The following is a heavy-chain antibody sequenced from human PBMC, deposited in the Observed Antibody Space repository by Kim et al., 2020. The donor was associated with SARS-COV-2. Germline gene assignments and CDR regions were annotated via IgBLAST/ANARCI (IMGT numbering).Heavy chain of an antibody. J-gene: IGHJ5*02. D-gene: IGHD6-13*01. Sequence: SVKVSCKASGGTFSSYAISWVRQAPGQGLEWMGGIIPIFGTANYAQKFQGRVTITADESTSTAYMELSSLRSEDTAVYYCAREAYSSSWFGHKNWFDPWGQGTLVTVSS. CDR2: IIPIFGTA. V-gene: IGHV1-69*13. CDR3: AREAYSSSWFGHKNWFDP. CDR1: GGTFSSYA.